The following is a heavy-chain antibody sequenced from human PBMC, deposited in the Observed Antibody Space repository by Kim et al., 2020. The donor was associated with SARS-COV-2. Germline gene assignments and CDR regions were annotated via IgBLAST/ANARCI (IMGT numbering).Heavy chain of an antibody. J-gene: IGHJ5*02. V-gene: IGHV3-33*01. D-gene: IGHD1-26*01. CDR2: NK. CDR3: ARDLGGWFDP. Sequence: NKYYADSGKGRFTISRDDSKNTVYLQMNSLRAEDTAVYYCARDLGGWFDPWGQGTLVTVSS.